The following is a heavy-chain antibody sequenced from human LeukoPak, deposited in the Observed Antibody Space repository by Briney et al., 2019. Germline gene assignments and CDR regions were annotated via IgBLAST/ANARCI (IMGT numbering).Heavy chain of an antibody. Sequence: GGSLRLSCAASGFTFSSYAMSWVRQAPGKGLEWVSGISGSGDNTYYADSVKGRFTISRDNSKNTLYVQVNSLGTKDTAAYYCAKGSYYDSSGSFYFDYWGQGTLVTVSS. CDR2: ISGSGDNT. D-gene: IGHD3-22*01. V-gene: IGHV3-23*01. J-gene: IGHJ4*02. CDR3: AKGSYYDSSGSFYFDY. CDR1: GFTFSSYA.